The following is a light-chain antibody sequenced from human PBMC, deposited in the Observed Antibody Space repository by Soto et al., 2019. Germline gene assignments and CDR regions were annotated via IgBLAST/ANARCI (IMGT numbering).Light chain of an antibody. CDR3: QQRSNWPT. J-gene: IGKJ1*01. Sequence: EIVMTQSPATLSVSPGERATLSCRASHSVRSDLAWYQQKPGQSPRLLIFDASTRATGIPARFSGSGSGTEFTLTISNLQSEDFAVYYCQQRSNWPTFGQGTKVDIK. CDR1: HSVRSD. V-gene: IGKV3-15*01. CDR2: DAS.